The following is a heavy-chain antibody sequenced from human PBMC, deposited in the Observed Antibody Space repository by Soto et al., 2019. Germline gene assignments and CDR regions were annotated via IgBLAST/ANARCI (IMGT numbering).Heavy chain of an antibody. CDR1: GGSFSNFG. D-gene: IGHD5-18*01. V-gene: IGHV1-69*13. Sequence: SVKVSCKASGGSFSNFGISWVRQAPGQGLEWMGGIVPVFGRPNYAQRFRGRLTITADESTSTGCMELISLRSDETAVYYCAREGSGYNFWGQGTQVTVSS. CDR2: IVPVFGRP. J-gene: IGHJ1*01. CDR3: AREGSGYNF.